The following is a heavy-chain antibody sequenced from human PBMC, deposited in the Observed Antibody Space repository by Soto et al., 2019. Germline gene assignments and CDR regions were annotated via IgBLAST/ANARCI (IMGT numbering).Heavy chain of an antibody. CDR3: AKVSRKGSAIYFEY. CDR1: GYTFSNYD. D-gene: IGHD3-10*01. V-gene: IGHV1-8*01. CDR2: VNPNNGDT. Sequence: QVQLVQSGAELKKPGASVKVSCKASGYTFSNYDMNWVRQATGQGPEWIGWVNPNNGDTGYAQKFQGRVTLTTDISTTTAYMELTSLRSEVTAIYYCAKVSRKGSAIYFEYGGQGTMITVSS. J-gene: IGHJ4*02.